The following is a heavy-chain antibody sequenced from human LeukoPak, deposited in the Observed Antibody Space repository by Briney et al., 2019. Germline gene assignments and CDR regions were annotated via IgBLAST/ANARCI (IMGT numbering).Heavy chain of an antibody. Sequence: GGSLRLSCTASGFTFSSYSLNWVRQAPGKGLEWVSYISSSGSTIYYADSVKGRFTISRDNAKNSLYLQMNSLRAEDTAVYYCARSDNYYDSSGFFFDYWGQGTLVTVSS. J-gene: IGHJ4*02. D-gene: IGHD3-22*01. CDR1: GFTFSSYS. CDR2: ISSSGSTI. V-gene: IGHV3-48*04. CDR3: ARSDNYYDSSGFFFDY.